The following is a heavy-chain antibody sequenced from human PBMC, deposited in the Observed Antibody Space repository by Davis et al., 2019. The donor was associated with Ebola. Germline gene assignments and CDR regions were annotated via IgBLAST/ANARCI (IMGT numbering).Heavy chain of an antibody. V-gene: IGHV3-23*01. J-gene: IGHJ6*02. CDR3: ARDNRIAARPLVGMDV. CDR1: GFVFSSYV. D-gene: IGHD6-6*01. Sequence: GESLKISCAASGFVFSSYVMSWVRRAPGKGLEWVSTLGLSADTYYADSVKGRFTISRDNSKNTLHLQMNSLRAEDTAVYYCARDNRIAARPLVGMDVWGQGTTVTVSS. CDR2: LGLSADT.